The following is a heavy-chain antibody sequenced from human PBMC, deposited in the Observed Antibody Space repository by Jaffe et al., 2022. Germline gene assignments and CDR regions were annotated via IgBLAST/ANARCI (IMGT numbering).Heavy chain of an antibody. J-gene: IGHJ4*02. CDR2: IYYSGST. V-gene: IGHV4-61*01. CDR1: GGSVSSGSYY. CDR3: AGRLAAAGTSWADY. Sequence: QVQLQESGPGLVKPSETLSLTCTVSGGSVSSGSYYWSWIRQPPGKGLEWIGYIYYSGSTNYNPSLKSRVTISVDTSKNQFSLKLSSVTAADTAVYYCAGRLAAAGTSWADYWGQGTLVTVSS. D-gene: IGHD6-13*01.